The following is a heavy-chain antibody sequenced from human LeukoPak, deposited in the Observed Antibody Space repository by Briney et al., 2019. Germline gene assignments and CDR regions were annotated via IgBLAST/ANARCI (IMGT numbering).Heavy chain of an antibody. J-gene: IGHJ6*03. CDR2: IKSKGSGGTT. CDR1: GLTFSDAW. CDR3: SWIRGALGYYYMDV. V-gene: IGHV3-15*01. D-gene: IGHD3-10*01. Sequence: GGSLRLSCTVSGLTFSDAWMSWVRQAPGKGLEWVGRIKSKGSGGTTDYGAPVKDRFTISRDDLENTVHLQMSSLKTEDTAVYYCSWIRGALGYYYMDVWGKGTPVTISS.